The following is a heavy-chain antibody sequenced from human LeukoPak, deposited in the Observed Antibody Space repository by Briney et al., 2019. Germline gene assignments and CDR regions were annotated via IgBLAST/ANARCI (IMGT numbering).Heavy chain of an antibody. Sequence: PGGSLRLSCAASGFTFSSYGMHWVRQAPGKGLEWVAVISYDGSNKYYADSVKGRFTISRDNSKNTLYLQMNSLRAEDTAVYYCAKDRIFDYWGQGTLATVSS. V-gene: IGHV3-30*18. CDR3: AKDRIFDY. CDR2: ISYDGSNK. J-gene: IGHJ4*02. CDR1: GFTFSSYG.